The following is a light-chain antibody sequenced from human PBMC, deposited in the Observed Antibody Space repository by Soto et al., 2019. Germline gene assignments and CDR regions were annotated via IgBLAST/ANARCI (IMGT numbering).Light chain of an antibody. J-gene: IGKJ1*01. CDR1: QAFXSNY. Sequence: EIVLTQSPCTLSLSPGERATLSCRASQAFXSNYLAGYQQKPGQAPRLPXYHASTRATGSPDRFSGSGSGTDFTLSISRLDPDDFAVYYCQLYGTATKPFGQGTKVDIK. V-gene: IGKV3-20*01. CDR2: HAS. CDR3: QLYGTATKP.